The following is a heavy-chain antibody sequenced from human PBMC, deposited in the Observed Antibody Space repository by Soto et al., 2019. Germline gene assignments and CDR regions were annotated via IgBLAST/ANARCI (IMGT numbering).Heavy chain of an antibody. J-gene: IGHJ5*02. CDR3: ARESSYDYGDRGFDP. CDR2: ISSSSSYT. V-gene: IGHV3-11*06. D-gene: IGHD4-17*01. CDR1: GFTFSDYY. Sequence: QVQLVESGGGLVKPGGSLRLSCAASGFTFSDYYMSWIRQAPGKGLEWVSYISSSSSYTNYADSVKGRFTISRDNAKNSLYLQMNSLRAEDTAVYYCARESSYDYGDRGFDPWGQGTLVTVSS.